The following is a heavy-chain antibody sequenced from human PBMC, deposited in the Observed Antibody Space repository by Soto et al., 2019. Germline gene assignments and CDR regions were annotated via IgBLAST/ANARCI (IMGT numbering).Heavy chain of an antibody. Sequence: ATGQGLEWMGWMNPDTGNTAYAQKFQGRVTMTRDTSISTAYMELSSLSSEDTAVYYCARGPGYSYGNPWGQGTLVPVFS. CDR2: MNPDTGNT. D-gene: IGHD5-18*01. V-gene: IGHV1-8*01. J-gene: IGHJ5*02. CDR3: ARGPGYSYGNP.